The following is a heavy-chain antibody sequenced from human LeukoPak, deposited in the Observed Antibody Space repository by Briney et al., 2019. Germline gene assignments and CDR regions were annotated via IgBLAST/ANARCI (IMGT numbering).Heavy chain of an antibody. J-gene: IGHJ3*02. CDR2: ISWNSGSI. Sequence: PGGSLRLSRAASGFTFDDYAMHWVRQAPGKGLEWVSGISWNSGSIGYADSVKGRFTISRDNAKNSLYLQMNSLRAEDMALYYCARGTRLAFDIWGQGTMVTVSS. V-gene: IGHV3-9*03. CDR3: ARGTRLAFDI. CDR1: GFTFDDYA. D-gene: IGHD1-1*01.